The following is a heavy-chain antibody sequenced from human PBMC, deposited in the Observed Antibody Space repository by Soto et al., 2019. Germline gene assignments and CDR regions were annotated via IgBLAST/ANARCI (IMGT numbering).Heavy chain of an antibody. CDR2: INTDGSST. V-gene: IGHV3-74*01. CDR1: GFTFSRFW. J-gene: IGHJ4*02. CDR3: TRDPGAYSSTWSFYFDS. Sequence: EVQLVESGGGLVQPGGSLRLSCAASGFTFSRFWMHWVRQAPGKGLVLVSRINTDGSSTTYADSVKGRFTISRDNAKNTLYMQMDSRRAEDTGVYYCTRDPGAYSSTWSFYFDSWGQGTLVTVSS. D-gene: IGHD6-13*01.